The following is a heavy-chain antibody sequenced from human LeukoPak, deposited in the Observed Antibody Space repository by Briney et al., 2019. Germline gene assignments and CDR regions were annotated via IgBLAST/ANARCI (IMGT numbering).Heavy chain of an antibody. J-gene: IGHJ3*02. Sequence: GSLRLSCAASGFTFSSYAMSWVRQAPGMGLEWVSAISGSGGSTYYADSVKGRFTISRDNSMNTLYLQMNSLRAEDTAVYYCAKGPTVVPAAIRGAFDIWGQGTMVTVSS. CDR3: AKGPTVVPAAIRGAFDI. CDR1: GFTFSSYA. D-gene: IGHD2-2*02. CDR2: ISGSGGST. V-gene: IGHV3-23*01.